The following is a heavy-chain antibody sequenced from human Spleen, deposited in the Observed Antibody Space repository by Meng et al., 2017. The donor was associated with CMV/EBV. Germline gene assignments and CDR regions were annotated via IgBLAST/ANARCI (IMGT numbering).Heavy chain of an antibody. J-gene: IGHJ6*02. CDR2: INPNSGGT. D-gene: IGHD2-2*01. CDR3: ARKLCSSTSCYGMDG. V-gene: IGHV1-2*02. CDR1: GYTFTGYY. Sequence: ASVKVSCKASGYTFTGYYMHWVRQAPGQGLEWMGWINPNSGGTNYAQKFQGRVTMTRDTSIRTAYMELSRLRSDDTAVYYCARKLCSSTSCYGMDGWGQGTTVTVSS.